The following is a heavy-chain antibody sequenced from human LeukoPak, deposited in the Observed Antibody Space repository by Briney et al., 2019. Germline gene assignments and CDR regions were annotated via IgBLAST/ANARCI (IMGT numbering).Heavy chain of an antibody. CDR3: ARGSSISAHPPCDY. V-gene: IGHV3-30*02. Sequence: GGSLRLSCATSGFSFSSYGMHWVRQAPGKGLEWTSFIRYDGNNQYYADSVKGRFTISRDNAKNTLYLQMSSLRSDDTAVYYCARGSSISAHPPCDYWGQGTLVTVSS. J-gene: IGHJ4*02. D-gene: IGHD6-13*01. CDR2: IRYDGNNQ. CDR1: GFSFSSYG.